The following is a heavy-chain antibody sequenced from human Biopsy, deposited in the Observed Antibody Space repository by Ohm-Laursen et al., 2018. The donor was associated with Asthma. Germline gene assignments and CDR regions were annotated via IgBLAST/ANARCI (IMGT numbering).Heavy chain of an antibody. D-gene: IGHD3-10*01. V-gene: IGHV4-61*10. Sequence: TLSLTCTVSGGSVSTGSYYWSWIRQPTGKGLEWLGYIYYTGSDNYNPSLKSRVTISVDTSKNQFSLRLNSVTAADTAVYYCARGPNYHGSGRAPIGMDVWGQGTTVTVSS. CDR2: IYYTGSD. CDR1: GGSVSTGSYY. CDR3: ARGPNYHGSGRAPIGMDV. J-gene: IGHJ6*02.